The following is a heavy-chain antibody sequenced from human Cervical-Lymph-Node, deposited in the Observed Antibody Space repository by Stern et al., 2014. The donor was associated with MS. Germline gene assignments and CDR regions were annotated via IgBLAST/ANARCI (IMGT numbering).Heavy chain of an antibody. CDR2: IYYNGIT. J-gene: IGHJ4*02. CDR3: ARGARIDF. CDR1: GGFMSSYY. Sequence: VQLEASGPGLVKPSETLSLTCTVSGGFMSSYYWSWIRQSPGKELEWIGYIYYNGITNYNPSLKSRVSISLDTSKNQFSLNLSSVTAADTAVYYCARGARIDFWGQGTLVTVSS. V-gene: IGHV4-59*13.